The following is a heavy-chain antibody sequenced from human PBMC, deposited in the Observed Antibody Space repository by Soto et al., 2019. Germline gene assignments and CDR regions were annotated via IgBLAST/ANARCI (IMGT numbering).Heavy chain of an antibody. Sequence: QVQLVQSGAEVKKPGSSVKVSCKASGGTFSSYTISWVRQAPGQGLEWMGRIIPILGIANYAQKFQGRVTITADKSTSTAYMELSSLRSEDTAVYYCARPKDYDDCLDLWGQGTLVTVSS. D-gene: IGHD3-22*01. CDR1: GGTFSSYT. CDR3: ARPKDYDDCLDL. J-gene: IGHJ4*02. V-gene: IGHV1-69*02. CDR2: IIPILGIA.